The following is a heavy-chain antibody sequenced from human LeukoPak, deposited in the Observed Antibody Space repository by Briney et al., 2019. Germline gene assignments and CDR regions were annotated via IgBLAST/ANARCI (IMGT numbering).Heavy chain of an antibody. D-gene: IGHD4-11*01. J-gene: IGHJ4*02. CDR1: GFIFSKYA. Sequence: GGSLRLSCAASGFIFSKYATSWVRQAPAKGLEWVSGISFGGGSTYYADSVKGRFTISRDNSRNTLYLQMNSLRVEDTAIYYCARNYRDLDYWGQGTLVTVSS. CDR2: ISFGGGST. V-gene: IGHV3-23*01. CDR3: ARNYRDLDY.